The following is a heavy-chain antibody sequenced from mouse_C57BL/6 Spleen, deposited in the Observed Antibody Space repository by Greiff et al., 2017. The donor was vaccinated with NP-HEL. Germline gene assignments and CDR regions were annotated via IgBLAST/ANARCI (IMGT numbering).Heavy chain of an antibody. Sequence: EVLLVESGGGLVKPGGSLKLSCAASGFTFSDYGMHWVRQAPEKGLEWVAYISSGSSTISYADTVKGRFPISRDNDKTTLFLQMTSLRSEDTDMSYCAKGPDDYYGSSYGYFDVWGTGTTVTVSS. J-gene: IGHJ1*03. V-gene: IGHV5-17*01. CDR3: AKGPDDYYGSSYGYFDV. D-gene: IGHD1-1*01. CDR1: GFTFSDYG. CDR2: ISSGSSTI.